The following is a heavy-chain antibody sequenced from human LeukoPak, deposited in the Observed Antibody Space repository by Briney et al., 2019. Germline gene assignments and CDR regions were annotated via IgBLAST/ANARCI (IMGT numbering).Heavy chain of an antibody. Sequence: GGSLRLSCAASGFTVSSNYMSWVRQAPGKGLEWVYTIEFGGAITHYAASVKGRFTISRDTSKKILYLQMDSLRPEDTAVYYCAKPLGGSYLFDRWGQGTLVTVSS. D-gene: IGHD1-26*01. CDR3: AKPLGGSYLFDR. CDR1: GFTVSSNY. CDR2: IEFGGAIT. J-gene: IGHJ4*02. V-gene: IGHV3-53*01.